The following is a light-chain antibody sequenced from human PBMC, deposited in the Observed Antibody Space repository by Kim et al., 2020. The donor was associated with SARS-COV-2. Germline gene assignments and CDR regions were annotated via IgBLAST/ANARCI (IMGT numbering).Light chain of an antibody. CDR1: KLGDKY. CDR3: QAWDSSTGVV. Sequence: SYELTQPPSVSVSPGQTASITCSGDKLGDKYACWYQQKPGQSPVLVIYQDSKRPSGIPERFSGSNSGNTATLTISGTQAMDEADYYCQAWDSSTGVVFGGGTQLTV. CDR2: QDS. V-gene: IGLV3-1*01. J-gene: IGLJ2*01.